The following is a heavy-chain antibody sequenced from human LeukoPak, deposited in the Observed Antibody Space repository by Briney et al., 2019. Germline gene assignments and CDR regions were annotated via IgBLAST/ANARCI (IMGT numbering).Heavy chain of an antibody. V-gene: IGHV3-53*01. CDR1: GFTVSSNY. CDR3: ARSFSYSYDFA. Sequence: GGSLRLSCAASGFTVSSNYMSWVRQAPGKGLEWVSAISGSGGSTYYADSVKGRFTISRDNTQNTVSLQLNTLRVDDTAVYYCARSFSYSYDFAGGPGTLVTVSS. J-gene: IGHJ1*01. D-gene: IGHD5-18*01. CDR2: SGSGGST.